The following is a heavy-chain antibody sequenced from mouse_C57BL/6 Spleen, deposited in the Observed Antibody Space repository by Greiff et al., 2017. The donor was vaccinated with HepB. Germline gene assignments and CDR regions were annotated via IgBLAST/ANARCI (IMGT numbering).Heavy chain of an antibody. CDR1: GYTFTDYN. V-gene: IGHV1-18*01. J-gene: IGHJ1*03. CDR2: INPNNGGT. D-gene: IGHD1-1*01. Sequence: VQLQQSGPELVKPGASVKIPCKASGYTFTDYNMDWVKQSHGKSLEWIGDINPNNGGTIYNQKFKGKATLTVDKSSSTAYMELRSLTSEDTAVYYCASHYGSSYWYFDVWGTGTTVTVSS. CDR3: ASHYGSSYWYFDV.